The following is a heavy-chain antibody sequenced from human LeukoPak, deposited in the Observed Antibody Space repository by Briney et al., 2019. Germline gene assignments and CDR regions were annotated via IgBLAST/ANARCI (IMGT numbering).Heavy chain of an antibody. CDR3: AKDLAAAEELVDY. V-gene: IGHV3-30*18. D-gene: IGHD6-13*01. CDR1: GFTFSSYG. CDR2: ISYDGSNK. Sequence: GGSLRLSCAASGFTFSSYGMHWVRQAPGKGLEWVAVISYDGSNKYYADSVKGRFTISRDNSKNTLYLQMNSLRAEDTVVYYCAKDLAAAEELVDYWGQGTLVTVSS. J-gene: IGHJ4*02.